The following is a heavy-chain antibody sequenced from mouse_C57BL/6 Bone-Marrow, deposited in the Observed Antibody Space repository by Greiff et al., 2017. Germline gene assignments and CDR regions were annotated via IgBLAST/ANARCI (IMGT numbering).Heavy chain of an antibody. V-gene: IGHV1-64*01. Sequence: QVQLQQPGAELVKPGASVKLSCKASGYTFTSYWMHWVKQRPGQGLEWIGMIHPNSGSTNYSEKFKSKATLTVDKSSSTAYMQLSSLTSEDSAVXYCARRPLYYDYDGWYFDVWGTGTTVTVSS. J-gene: IGHJ1*03. CDR3: ARRPLYYDYDGWYFDV. CDR2: IHPNSGST. CDR1: GYTFTSYW. D-gene: IGHD2-4*01.